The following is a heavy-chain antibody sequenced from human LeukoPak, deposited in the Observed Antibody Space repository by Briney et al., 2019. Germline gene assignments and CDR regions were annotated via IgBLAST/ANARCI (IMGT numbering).Heavy chain of an antibody. J-gene: IGHJ3*02. CDR2: IRYDGSNK. Sequence: GGSLRLSCAASGFTFSSYGTHWVRQAPGKGLEWVAFIRYDGSNKYYADSVKGRFTISRDNSKNTLYLQMNSLRAEDTAVYYCAKDIGSITTLPGAFDIWGQGTMVTVSS. D-gene: IGHD3-10*01. CDR1: GFTFSSYG. CDR3: AKDIGSITTLPGAFDI. V-gene: IGHV3-30*02.